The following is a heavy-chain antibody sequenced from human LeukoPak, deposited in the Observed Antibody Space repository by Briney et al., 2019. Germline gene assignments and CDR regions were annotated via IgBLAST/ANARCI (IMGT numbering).Heavy chain of an antibody. CDR1: GFTFSSYE. V-gene: IGHV3-21*01. CDR3: ARDAQGGYNYGGLDY. D-gene: IGHD5-18*01. CDR2: ISSSSSYI. Sequence: PGGSLRLSCAASGFTFSSYEMNWVRQAPGKGLEWVSSISSSSSYIYYADSLKGRFTISRDNARNSLYLQMNSLRAEDTAVYYCARDAQGGYNYGGLDYWGQGTLVTVSS. J-gene: IGHJ4*02.